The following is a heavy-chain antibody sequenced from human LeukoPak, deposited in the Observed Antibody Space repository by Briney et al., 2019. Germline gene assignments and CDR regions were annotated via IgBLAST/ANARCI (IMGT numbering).Heavy chain of an antibody. CDR3: ARTRVQLERRSAFDI. V-gene: IGHV3-30*02. J-gene: IGHJ3*02. CDR2: IRYDGSNK. D-gene: IGHD1-1*01. Sequence: GGSLRLSCAASGFTFSSYGMHWVRQAPGKGLEWVAFIRYDGSNKYYADSVKGRFTISRDNSKNTLYLQMNSLRAEDTAVYYCARTRVQLERRSAFDIWGQGTMVTVSS. CDR1: GFTFSSYG.